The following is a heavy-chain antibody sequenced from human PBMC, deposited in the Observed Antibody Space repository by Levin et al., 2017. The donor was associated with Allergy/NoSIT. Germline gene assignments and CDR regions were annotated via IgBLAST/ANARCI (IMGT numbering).Heavy chain of an antibody. Sequence: GGSLRLSCAASGFIFTDHHMDWVRQAPGEGLEWVGRARNIVKSYSTEYAASVKGRFTISRDDSRNSLYLQMNSLGTEDTAVYFCVRSTLCRSMSNCPWYPLDMWGRGTTVTVSS. CDR2: ARNIVKSYST. J-gene: IGHJ3*02. CDR3: VRSTLCRSMSNCPWYPLDM. D-gene: IGHD2-2*01. CDR1: GFIFTDHH. V-gene: IGHV3-72*01.